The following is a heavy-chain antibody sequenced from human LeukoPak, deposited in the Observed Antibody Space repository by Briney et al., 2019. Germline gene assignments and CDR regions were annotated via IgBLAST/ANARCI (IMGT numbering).Heavy chain of an antibody. D-gene: IGHD2-21*01. J-gene: IGHJ5*02. CDR2: ISSSSSTI. Sequence: GVSLRLSCAASGFMFSGCWMNWVRQAPGKGLEWVSYISSSSSTIYYADSVKGRFTISRDNAKNSLYLQMNSLRAEDTAVYYCARDERHRGVDPWGQGTLVTVSS. V-gene: IGHV3-48*01. CDR1: GFMFSGCW. CDR3: ARDERHRGVDP.